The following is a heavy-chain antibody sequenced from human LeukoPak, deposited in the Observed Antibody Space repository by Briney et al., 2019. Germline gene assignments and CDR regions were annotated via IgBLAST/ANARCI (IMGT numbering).Heavy chain of an antibody. V-gene: IGHV1-69*01. Sequence: SVKLSCKASGGTFSSYAISWVRHAPGQGLEWMGGIIPIFGTANYAQKFQGRVTITADESTSTAYMELSSLRSEHTAVYYCARLPMSRGVTEYYFDYWGQGSLVTVSS. CDR3: ARLPMSRGVTEYYFDY. CDR1: GGTFSSYA. D-gene: IGHD3-10*01. CDR2: IIPIFGTA. J-gene: IGHJ4*02.